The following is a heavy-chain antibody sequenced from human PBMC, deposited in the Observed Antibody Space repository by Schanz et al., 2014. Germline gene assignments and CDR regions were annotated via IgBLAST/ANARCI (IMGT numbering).Heavy chain of an antibody. CDR3: AKCIGWYGRCAFDI. Sequence: EVQLVESGGGLIQPGGSLRLSCAVSGFTVSSNYMSWVRQAPGKGLEWVSTVYMSAASTRYADSVKGRFTISRDNSKNTLYLQMNSLIAEDTAVYYCAKCIGWYGRCAFDIWGQGTMVTVSS. CDR1: GFTVSSNY. CDR2: VYMSAAST. J-gene: IGHJ3*02. D-gene: IGHD6-19*01. V-gene: IGHV3-53*01.